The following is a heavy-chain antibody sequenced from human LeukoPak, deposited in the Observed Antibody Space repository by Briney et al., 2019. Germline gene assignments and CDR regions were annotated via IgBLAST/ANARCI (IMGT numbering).Heavy chain of an antibody. Sequence: SETLSLTCAVYGGSFSGYYWSWIRQPPGKGLEWIGEINHSGSTNYNPSLKSRVTISVDTSKNQFPLKLSSVTAADTAVYYCARDTGIAAAGTGIDYWGQGTLVTVSS. J-gene: IGHJ4*02. V-gene: IGHV4-34*01. D-gene: IGHD6-13*01. CDR3: ARDTGIAAAGTGIDY. CDR2: INHSGST. CDR1: GGSFSGYY.